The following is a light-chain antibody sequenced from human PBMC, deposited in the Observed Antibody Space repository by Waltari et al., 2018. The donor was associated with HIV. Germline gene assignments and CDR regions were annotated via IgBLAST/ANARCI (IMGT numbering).Light chain of an antibody. CDR1: NIGSEQ. Sequence: SSVLTQPPSVSMAPGPPANITCGGYNIGSEQVRWYTQKPGQAAVVVVYDDSNRPSGIPELFSGSNSGDTATLTISRVEAGDEADYYCQVWHRSSDHWVFGGGTKLTVL. J-gene: IGLJ3*02. CDR3: QVWHRSSDHWV. CDR2: DDS. V-gene: IGLV3-21*02.